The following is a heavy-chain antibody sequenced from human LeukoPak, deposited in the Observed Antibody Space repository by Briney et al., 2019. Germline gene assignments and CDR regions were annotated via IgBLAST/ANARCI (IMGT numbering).Heavy chain of an antibody. Sequence: SETLSLTCTVSGGSISSGDYYWSWIRQPPGKGLEWIGYIYYSGSTYYNPSLKSRVTISVDTSKIQFSLKLSSVTAADTAVYYCAAWTGHCSSTSCTSYWFDPWGQGTLVTVSS. CDR2: IYYSGST. J-gene: IGHJ5*02. CDR3: AAWTGHCSSTSCTSYWFDP. D-gene: IGHD2-2*01. V-gene: IGHV4-30-4*01. CDR1: GGSISSGDYY.